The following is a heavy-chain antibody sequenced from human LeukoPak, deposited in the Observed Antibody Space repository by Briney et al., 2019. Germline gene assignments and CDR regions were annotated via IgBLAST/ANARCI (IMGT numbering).Heavy chain of an antibody. V-gene: IGHV1-69*06. CDR1: GGTFSSYA. CDR3: ARDRPGRYCSTISCYSASPFDP. D-gene: IGHD2-2*02. Sequence: SVKVSCKASGGTFSSYAISWVRQAPGQGLEWMGGIIPIFGTANYAQKFQGRVTITADKSTSTAYMELSSLRSEDTAVYYCARDRPGRYCSTISCYSASPFDPWGQGTLVTVSS. CDR2: IIPIFGTA. J-gene: IGHJ5*02.